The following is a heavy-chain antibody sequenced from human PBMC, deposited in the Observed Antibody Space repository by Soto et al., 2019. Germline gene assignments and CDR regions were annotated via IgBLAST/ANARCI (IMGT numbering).Heavy chain of an antibody. Sequence: SETLSLTCAVYGGSFSGYYWSWIRQPPGKGLEWIGEINHSGSTNYNPSLKSRVTISVDTSKNQFSLKLSSVTAADTAVYYCATMYYYDSSGNTTHFQHWGQGTLVTVSS. V-gene: IGHV4-34*01. CDR2: INHSGST. CDR1: GGSFSGYY. D-gene: IGHD3-22*01. CDR3: ATMYYYDSSGNTTHFQH. J-gene: IGHJ1*01.